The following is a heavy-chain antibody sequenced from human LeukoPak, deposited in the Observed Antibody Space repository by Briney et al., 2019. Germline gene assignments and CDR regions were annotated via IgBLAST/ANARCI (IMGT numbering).Heavy chain of an antibody. J-gene: IGHJ5*02. D-gene: IGHD1-26*01. CDR1: GYSFTTYW. CDR3: ARVQSSGSYLGWFDP. Sequence: HGESLKISCKGSGYSFTTYWIGWVRQMPGKGLEWMGIIYPGDSDTRCSPSFQGQVTISADKSISTAYLQWSSLKASDTAMYYCARVQSSGSYLGWFDPWGQGTLVTISS. V-gene: IGHV5-51*01. CDR2: IYPGDSDT.